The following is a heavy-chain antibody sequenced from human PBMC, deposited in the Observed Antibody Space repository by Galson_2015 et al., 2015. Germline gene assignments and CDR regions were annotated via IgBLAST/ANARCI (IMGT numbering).Heavy chain of an antibody. D-gene: IGHD7-27*01. CDR3: ARDLSGDEDY. V-gene: IGHV3-74*01. CDR2: INGGGSTI. Sequence: CAASGFTFSRNWMHWVRQAPGKGLVWVSHINGGGSTINYADSVKGRFTISRDNAKNTLYLQVSSLRAEDTAVYYCARDLSGDEDYWGQGTLVTVSS. J-gene: IGHJ4*02. CDR1: GFTFSRNW.